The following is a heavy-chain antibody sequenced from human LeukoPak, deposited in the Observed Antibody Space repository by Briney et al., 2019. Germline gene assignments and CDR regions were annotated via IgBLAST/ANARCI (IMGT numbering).Heavy chain of an antibody. CDR2: ISGSGGST. J-gene: IGHJ4*02. CDR3: AKVGVVVVAAHRVYFDY. CDR1: GGSFSGYY. D-gene: IGHD2-15*01. Sequence: PSETLSLTCAVYGGSFSGYYWSWIRQPPGKGLEWVSAISGSGGSTYYADSVKGRFTISRDNSKNTLYLQMNSLRAEDTAVYYCAKVGVVVVAAHRVYFDYWGQGTLVTVSS. V-gene: IGHV3-23*01.